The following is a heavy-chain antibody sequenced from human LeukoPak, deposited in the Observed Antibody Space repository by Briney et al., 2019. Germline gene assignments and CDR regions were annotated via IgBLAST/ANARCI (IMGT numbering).Heavy chain of an antibody. J-gene: IGHJ4*02. CDR2: ISSGSTYI. CDR1: GFTFRSYS. D-gene: IGHD2-15*01. Sequence: GGSLRLSCAGSGFTFRSYSMNWVRQAPGKGLEWVSSISSGSTYIYRADSLKGRFTTSRDNAKNSLYLQMNSLRAKDTAVYYCATSSHGDCSGGSCYYFDYWGQGTLVTVSS. V-gene: IGHV3-21*01. CDR3: ATSSHGDCSGGSCYYFDY.